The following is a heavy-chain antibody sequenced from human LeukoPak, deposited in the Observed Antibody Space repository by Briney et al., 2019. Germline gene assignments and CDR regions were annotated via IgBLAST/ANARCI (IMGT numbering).Heavy chain of an antibody. V-gene: IGHV3-7*01. Sequence: GGSLRPSCGPPGLTLVSFWMGWGPRAPGRGLERVAKKKKEGRKKNYVDSVKGRFTISRDNAKNSLYLQMNSLRAEDTAVYYCARWGRGYDSSGALDYYYYGMDVWGQGTTVTVSS. J-gene: IGHJ6*02. CDR2: KKKEGRKK. CDR1: GLTLVSFW. CDR3: ARWGRGYDSSGALDYYYYGMDV. D-gene: IGHD3-22*01.